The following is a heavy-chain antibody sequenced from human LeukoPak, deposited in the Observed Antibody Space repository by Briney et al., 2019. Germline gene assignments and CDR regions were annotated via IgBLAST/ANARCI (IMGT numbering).Heavy chain of an antibody. CDR2: IFHSGSS. J-gene: IGHJ5*02. Sequence: WSWIRQPSGKGLEWIGYIFHSGSSYYNPSLKSRVTISVNRSKNQFSLRLTSVTAADTAVYYCARELWFVNAPGSWFDPWGQGTLVTVSS. D-gene: IGHD3-10*01. V-gene: IGHV4-30-2*01. CDR3: ARELWFVNAPGSWFDP.